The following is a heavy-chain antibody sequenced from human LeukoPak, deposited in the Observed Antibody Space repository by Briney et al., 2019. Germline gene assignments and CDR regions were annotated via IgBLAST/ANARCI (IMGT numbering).Heavy chain of an antibody. V-gene: IGHV1-69*13. J-gene: IGHJ4*02. CDR1: GGTFSSYA. D-gene: IGHD6-19*01. CDR2: IIPIFGTA. CDR3: ARVRSLYSSGWEYYYFDY. Sequence: ASVKVSCKASGGTFSSYAISWVRQAPEQGLEWMGGIIPIFGTANYAQKFQGRVTITADESTSTAYMELSSLRSEDTAVYYCARVRSLYSSGWEYYYFDYWGQGTLVTVSS.